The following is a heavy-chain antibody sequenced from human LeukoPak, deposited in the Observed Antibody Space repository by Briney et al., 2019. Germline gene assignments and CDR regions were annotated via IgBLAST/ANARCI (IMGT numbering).Heavy chain of an antibody. CDR1: GFTFSSYA. J-gene: IGHJ4*02. CDR2: ISGSGGST. Sequence: PGGSLRLSCAASGFTFSSYAMSWVRQAPGKGLEWVSAISGSGGSTYYADSVKGRFTISRDNSKNTLYLQMNSLRAEDTAVYYCAKTLDGSSGWYQNEYYFDYWGQGILVTVSS. V-gene: IGHV3-23*01. D-gene: IGHD6-19*01. CDR3: AKTLDGSSGWYQNEYYFDY.